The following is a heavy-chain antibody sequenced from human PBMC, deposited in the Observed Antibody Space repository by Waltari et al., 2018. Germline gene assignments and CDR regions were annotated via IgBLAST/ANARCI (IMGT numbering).Heavy chain of an antibody. D-gene: IGHD3-22*01. V-gene: IGHV3-30*04. CDR2: ISYNGRNI. Sequence: QVQLVESVGGVVQPGRSLRHPCATAEFTFKSYAMHWVRQAPGKGLEWVAVISYNGRNIYYVDSVKGRFTISRDNSNKTLDLQMNSLRPEDTAVYYCARDYCDRTNCHGMDVWGQGTTVTVSS. CDR3: ARDYCDRTNCHGMDV. CDR1: EFTFKSYA. J-gene: IGHJ6*02.